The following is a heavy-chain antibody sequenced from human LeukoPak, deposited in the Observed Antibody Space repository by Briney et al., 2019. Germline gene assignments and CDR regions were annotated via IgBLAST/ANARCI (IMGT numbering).Heavy chain of an antibody. CDR3: AKDSMIVVVITTFPDY. Sequence: GGSLRLSCAASGFTCSSYGMSWVRQAPGKGLEWVSAISCSGGSTYYADSVKGRFTISRDNSKNTLYLQMNSLRAEDTAVYYCAKDSMIVVVITTFPDYWGQGTLVTVSS. D-gene: IGHD3-22*01. CDR2: ISCSGGST. CDR1: GFTCSSYG. J-gene: IGHJ4*02. V-gene: IGHV3-23*01.